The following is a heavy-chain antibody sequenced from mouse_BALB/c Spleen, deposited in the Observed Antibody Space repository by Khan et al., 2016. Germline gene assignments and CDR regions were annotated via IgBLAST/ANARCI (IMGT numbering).Heavy chain of an antibody. CDR2: ILPGDGDT. CDR3: ARHYYSSDFDY. J-gene: IGHJ2*01. D-gene: IGHD1-1*01. Sequence: VQLQEPGAELVRPGSSVKLSCKASGYAFSSYWMNWVKQRPGQGLEWIGQILPGDGDTNYNGKLKGKATLTADKSSSPVYMQLSSLTSEGSAVYFCARHYYSSDFDYLHQGTTLTVSS. CDR1: GYAFSSYW. V-gene: IGHV1-80*01.